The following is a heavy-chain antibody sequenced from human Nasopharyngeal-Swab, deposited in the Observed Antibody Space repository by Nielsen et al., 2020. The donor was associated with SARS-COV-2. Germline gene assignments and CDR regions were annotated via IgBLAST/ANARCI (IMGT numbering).Heavy chain of an antibody. Sequence: SQTLSLTCAISGDRVSSNTAAWSWIRQSPSRGLEWLGRTWYRSKWHYDYAESVKSRITINPDTTKNQFYLQLNSVTPEDTAVYYCARGSQGTRWSWGQGTLVTVPS. CDR1: GDRVSSNTAA. J-gene: IGHJ5*02. CDR2: TWYRSKWHY. CDR3: ARGSQGTRWS. V-gene: IGHV6-1*01. D-gene: IGHD2-15*01.